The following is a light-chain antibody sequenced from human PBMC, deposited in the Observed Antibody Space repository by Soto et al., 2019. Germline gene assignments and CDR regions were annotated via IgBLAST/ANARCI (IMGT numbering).Light chain of an antibody. CDR1: IRDIGGYNF. CDR3: ASYTRTTTLV. CDR2: DVN. Sequence: QPASVSGSPGQSITISCTGTIRDIGGYNFISWYQHHPGQAPKLVIYDVNNRPSGISYRFSGSKSGNTASLTISGLQAEDEADYYCASYTRTTTLVFGGGTKLTVL. J-gene: IGLJ2*01. V-gene: IGLV2-14*01.